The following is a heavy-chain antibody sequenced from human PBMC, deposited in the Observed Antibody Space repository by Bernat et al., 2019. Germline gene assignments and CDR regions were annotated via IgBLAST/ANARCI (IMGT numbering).Heavy chain of an antibody. J-gene: IGHJ4*02. V-gene: IGHV3-23*01. D-gene: IGHD3-16*01. CDR1: GFTFSSYA. CDR2: LSSTGGTT. Sequence: EVHLLESGGGLVQPGGSLRLSCAVSGFTFSSYALSWVRQAPGKGLEWVSALSSTGGTTYYADSVKGRFTISRDNSKNTLHLQMNRLRAEDADEHYGGRRYGCVCRCYYVGGPFDFWGQGALV. CDR3: GRRYGCVCRCYYVGGPFDF.